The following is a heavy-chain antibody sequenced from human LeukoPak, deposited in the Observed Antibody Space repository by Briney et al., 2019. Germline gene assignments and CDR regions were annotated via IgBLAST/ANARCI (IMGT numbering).Heavy chain of an antibody. J-gene: IGHJ4*02. V-gene: IGHV3-74*01. D-gene: IGHD3-22*01. CDR1: GFTFSSYW. Sequence: GGSLRLSCAASGFTFSSYWMHWVRQAPGKGLVWVSRINSDGSSTSYADSVKGRFTISRDNAKNTLYLQMNSLRAEDTAVYYCARDPNYYYDSSGFDYWGQGTLVTVSS. CDR3: ARDPNYYYDSSGFDY. CDR2: INSDGSST.